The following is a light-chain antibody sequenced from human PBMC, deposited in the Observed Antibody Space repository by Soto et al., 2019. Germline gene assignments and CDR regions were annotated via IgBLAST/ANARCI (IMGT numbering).Light chain of an antibody. CDR3: MQGTHWPPVT. CDR1: QSLVHSDGNTY. CDR2: KVS. Sequence: DIVMTQSPLSLPVTLGQPASISCRSSQSLVHSDGNTYLDWFQQRPGHSPRRLIYKVSNRDSGVPDRFSGSGSGTDFTLKISRVEAEDLGIYYCMQGTHWPPVTFGGGTKVEIK. J-gene: IGKJ4*01. V-gene: IGKV2-30*02.